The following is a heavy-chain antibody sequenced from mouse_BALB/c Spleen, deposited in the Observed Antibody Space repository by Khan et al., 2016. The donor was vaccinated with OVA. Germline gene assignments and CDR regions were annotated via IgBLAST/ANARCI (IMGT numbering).Heavy chain of an antibody. CDR3: ARRGLDGIFPY. D-gene: IGHD2-1*01. Sequence: QLQQSGAELAKPGASVKMSCTASGYTFTTYWMHWIKQRPGQGLEWIGYINPSTGYTEYNQNFKDKATLTADESSSTAYMHLNSLTSEDSAVYYCARRGLDGIFPYWGQGTLVTVSA. CDR1: GYTFTTYW. CDR2: INPSTGYT. V-gene: IGHV1-7*01. J-gene: IGHJ3*01.